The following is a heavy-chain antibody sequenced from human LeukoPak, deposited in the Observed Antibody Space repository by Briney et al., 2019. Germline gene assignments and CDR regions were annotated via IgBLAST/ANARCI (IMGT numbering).Heavy chain of an antibody. Sequence: PGGSLRLSCAASGFTFNSYDMHWVRQSPGKGLEWVADISYDGSKKYYADSVKGRFTISRDNSKNTLYLQMNSPRAEDTAVYYCAKDVPEYSSLLLQDYGGFDYWGQGTLVTVSS. CDR1: GFTFNSYD. D-gene: IGHD6-6*01. CDR2: ISYDGSKK. CDR3: AKDVPEYSSLLLQDYGGFDY. V-gene: IGHV3-30*18. J-gene: IGHJ4*02.